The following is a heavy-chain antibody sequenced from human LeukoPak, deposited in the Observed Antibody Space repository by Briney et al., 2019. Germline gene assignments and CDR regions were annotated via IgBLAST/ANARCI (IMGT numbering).Heavy chain of an antibody. CDR2: ISYDGSNK. V-gene: IGHV3-30-3*01. Sequence: EGSLRLSCAASGFTFSSYAMHWVRQAPGKGLEWVAVISYDGSNKYYADSVKGRFTISRDNSKNTLYLQMNSLRAEDTAVYYCARERDYYDSSGYPTRYFDYWGQGTLVTVSS. CDR3: ARERDYYDSSGYPTRYFDY. J-gene: IGHJ4*02. D-gene: IGHD3-22*01. CDR1: GFTFSSYA.